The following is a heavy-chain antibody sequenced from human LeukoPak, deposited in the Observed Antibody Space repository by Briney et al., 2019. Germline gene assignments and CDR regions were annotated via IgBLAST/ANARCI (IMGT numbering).Heavy chain of an antibody. Sequence: GGSLRLSCAASGFTFSSYAMSWVRQAPGKGLEWVSVIYSGGSTYYADSVKGRFTISRDNSKNTLYLQMNSLRAEDTAVYYCARLLAARHFDYWGQGTLVTVSS. CDR2: IYSGGST. CDR1: GFTFSSYA. V-gene: IGHV3-53*01. J-gene: IGHJ4*02. D-gene: IGHD6-6*01. CDR3: ARLLAARHFDY.